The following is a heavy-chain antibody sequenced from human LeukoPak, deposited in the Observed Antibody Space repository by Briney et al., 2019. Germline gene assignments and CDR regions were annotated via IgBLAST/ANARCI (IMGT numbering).Heavy chain of an antibody. Sequence: GGSLRLSCAASGFTFSSYSMNWVRQAPGKGLEWVSYISSSSSTIYYADSVRGRFTISRDNAKNSLYLQMNSLRAEDAAVYYCARDGNRLVGGNSKQNDYWGQGTLVTVSS. CDR3: ARDGNRLVGGNSKQNDY. D-gene: IGHD4-23*01. V-gene: IGHV3-48*04. CDR2: ISSSSSTI. J-gene: IGHJ4*02. CDR1: GFTFSSYS.